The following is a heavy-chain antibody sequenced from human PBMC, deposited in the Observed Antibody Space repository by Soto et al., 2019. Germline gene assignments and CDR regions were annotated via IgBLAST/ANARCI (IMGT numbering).Heavy chain of an antibody. CDR2: ISDSGDIT. Sequence: GGSLRLSCAASEFTFSTYAMTWVRQAPGRGLQWVATISDSGDITYYADTVKGRFTISRDNSRNTLYLQMNSLRAEDTAVYYCAKDLEQWLGDYYYYYGMDVWGQGTTVTVSS. CDR1: EFTFSTYA. J-gene: IGHJ6*02. D-gene: IGHD6-19*01. V-gene: IGHV3-23*01. CDR3: AKDLEQWLGDYYYYYGMDV.